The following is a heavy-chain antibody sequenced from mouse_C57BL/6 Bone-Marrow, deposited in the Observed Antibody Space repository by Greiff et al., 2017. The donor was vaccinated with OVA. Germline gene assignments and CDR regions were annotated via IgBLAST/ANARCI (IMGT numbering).Heavy chain of an antibody. J-gene: IGHJ4*01. D-gene: IGHD2-5*01. CDR2: ISDGGSYT. CDR3: AIYYSNYGAMDY. Sequence: EVQLVESGGGLVKPGGSLKLSCAASGFTFSSYAMSWVRQTPEKRLEWVATISDGGSYTYYPDNVKGRFTISRDNAKNNLYLQMSHLKSEDTAMYYCAIYYSNYGAMDYWGQGTSVTVSS. CDR1: GFTFSSYA. V-gene: IGHV5-4*01.